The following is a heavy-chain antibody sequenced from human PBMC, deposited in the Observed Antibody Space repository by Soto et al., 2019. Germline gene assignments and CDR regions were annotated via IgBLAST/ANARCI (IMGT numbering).Heavy chain of an antibody. Sequence: SETLSLTCTFSGGSISSGGYYWSWIRQHPGKGLEWIGYIYYSGSTYYNPSLKSRVTISVDTSKNQFSLKLSSVTAADTAVYYCARYSYGYLVFDYWGQGTLVTVSS. CDR1: GGSISSGGYY. CDR2: IYYSGST. CDR3: ARYSYGYLVFDY. J-gene: IGHJ4*02. D-gene: IGHD5-18*01. V-gene: IGHV4-31*03.